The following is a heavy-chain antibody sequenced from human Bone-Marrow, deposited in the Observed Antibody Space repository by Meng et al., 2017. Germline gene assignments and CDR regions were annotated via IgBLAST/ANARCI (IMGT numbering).Heavy chain of an antibody. Sequence: QVQLVRSGAEVKKPGSSVKVSCKASGGTFSSYAISWVRQAPGQGLEWMGRINPKSGDTHYAQRFQGRVTMTGDTSISTAYMELSGLRSDDTAMYYCARDEDISAAGKLFGDYWGQGTLVTVSS. CDR3: ARDEDISAAGKLFGDY. J-gene: IGHJ4*02. CDR1: GGTFSSYA. V-gene: IGHV1-2*06. CDR2: INPKSGDT. D-gene: IGHD6-13*01.